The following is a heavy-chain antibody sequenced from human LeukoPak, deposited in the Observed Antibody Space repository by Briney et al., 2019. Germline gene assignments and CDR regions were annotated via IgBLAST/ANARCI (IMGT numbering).Heavy chain of an antibody. CDR1: GCAFTSYH. D-gene: IGHD1-26*01. Sequence: ASVKVSCKASGCAFTSYHIHWMRQAPGQGLEWMGGIIPIFGTANYAQKFQGRVTITADESTSTAYMELSSLRSEDTAVYYCAREMELLGFYNWFDPWGQGTLVTVSS. CDR3: AREMELLGFYNWFDP. J-gene: IGHJ5*02. CDR2: IIPIFGTA. V-gene: IGHV1-69*13.